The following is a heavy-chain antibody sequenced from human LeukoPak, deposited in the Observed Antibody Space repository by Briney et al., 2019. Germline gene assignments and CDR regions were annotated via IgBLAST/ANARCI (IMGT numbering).Heavy chain of an antibody. D-gene: IGHD3-16*01. Sequence: GGTLRLSCAASGFTFSSYGMSWVRQAPGKGLEWVSAISGSGGSTYYADSVKGRFTISRDNSENTLYLQMNSLRAEDTAVYYCAKDYGGDYVWGSQLGFDYWGQGTLVTVSS. J-gene: IGHJ4*02. CDR1: GFTFSSYG. V-gene: IGHV3-23*01. CDR3: AKDYGGDYVWGSQLGFDY. CDR2: ISGSGGST.